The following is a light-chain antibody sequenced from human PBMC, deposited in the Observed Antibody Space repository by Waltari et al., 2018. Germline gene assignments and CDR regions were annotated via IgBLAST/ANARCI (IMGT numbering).Light chain of an antibody. J-gene: IGKJ1*01. CDR2: GAS. Sequence: EIVMTQSPATLSVSPGERATLSCRASQSVGTNYLARYQQKPGQAPRLLIYGASTRATGIPARFSGSGSATDFTLTISSLQSEDFAVYYCQQYSKWPMTFGQGTKVEIK. CDR3: QQYSKWPMT. V-gene: IGKV3-15*01. CDR1: QSVGTN.